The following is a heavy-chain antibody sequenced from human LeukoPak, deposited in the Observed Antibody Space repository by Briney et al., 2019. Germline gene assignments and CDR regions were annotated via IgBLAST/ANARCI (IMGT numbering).Heavy chain of an antibody. CDR1: GYTFTSYG. CDR3: VRGGWDHKDAFDI. D-gene: IGHD1-26*01. J-gene: IGHJ3*02. CDR2: ISAYNCNT. Sequence: ASVNVSCKSSGYTFTSYGISWVRQAPGQGLEWMGWISAYNCNTNYAQKLQGRATMTTDTSTSTAYMELRSLRSDDTAVYYCVRGGWDHKDAFDIWGQGTMVTVSS. V-gene: IGHV1-18*01.